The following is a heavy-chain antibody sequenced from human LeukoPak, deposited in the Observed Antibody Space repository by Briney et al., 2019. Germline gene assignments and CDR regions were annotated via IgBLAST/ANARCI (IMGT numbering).Heavy chain of an antibody. D-gene: IGHD3-10*01. CDR3: ARVWITMVRGVIGPYYMDV. CDR1: GGSFSGYY. J-gene: IGHJ6*03. CDR2: INHSGST. V-gene: IGHV4-34*01. Sequence: SETLSLTCTVYGGSFSGYYWSWIRQPPGKGLEWIGEINHSGSTNYNPSLKSRVTISVDTYKNQFSLKLSSVTAADTAVYYCARVWITMVRGVIGPYYMDVWGKGTTVTVSS.